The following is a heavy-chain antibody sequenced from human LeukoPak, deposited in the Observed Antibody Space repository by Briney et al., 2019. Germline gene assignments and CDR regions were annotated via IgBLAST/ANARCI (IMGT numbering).Heavy chain of an antibody. J-gene: IGHJ4*02. CDR2: ISDGGVNT. CDR1: GFTFSTYA. CDR3: AKNPFMGYGSDYFDD. V-gene: IGHV3-23*01. D-gene: IGHD3-10*01. Sequence: GGSLRLSCAASGFTFSTYAMSWVRQAPGKGLEWVSAISDGGVNTYYADSVKGRFTISRDNSKNTLYLQMNSLRAEDTAVYCCAKNPFMGYGSDYFDDWGQGTLVTVSS.